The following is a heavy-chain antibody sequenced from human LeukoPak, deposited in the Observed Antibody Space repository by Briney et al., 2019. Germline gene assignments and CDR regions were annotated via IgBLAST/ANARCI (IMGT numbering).Heavy chain of an antibody. J-gene: IGHJ4*02. CDR3: ARDLVSYSSSDRDY. Sequence: ASVKVSCKASGYTFTSYAISWVRQAPGQGLEWMGWISTYNGNTNYAQKLQGRVTMTTDTSTSTAYMELRSLRSDGTAVYYCARDLVSYSSSDRDYWGQGTLVTVSS. CDR1: GYTFTSYA. CDR2: ISTYNGNT. V-gene: IGHV1-18*01. D-gene: IGHD6-6*01.